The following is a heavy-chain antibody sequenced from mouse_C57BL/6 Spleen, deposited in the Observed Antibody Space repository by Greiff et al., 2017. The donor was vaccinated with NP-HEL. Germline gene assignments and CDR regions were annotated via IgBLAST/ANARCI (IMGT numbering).Heavy chain of an antibody. CDR2: ISYSGST. J-gene: IGHJ4*01. V-gene: IGHV3-1*01. Sequence: VQLKESGPGMVKPSQSLSLTCTVTGYSITSGYDWHWIRHFPGNKLEWMGYISYSGSTNYNPSLKSRISITHDTSKNHFFLKLNSVTTEDTATYYCASRWLLRDYYAMDYWGQGTSVTVSS. CDR3: ASRWLLRDYYAMDY. D-gene: IGHD2-3*01. CDR1: GYSITSGYD.